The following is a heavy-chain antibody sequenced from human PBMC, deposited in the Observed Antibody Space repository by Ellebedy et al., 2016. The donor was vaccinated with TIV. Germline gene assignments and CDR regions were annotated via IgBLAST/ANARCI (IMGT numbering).Heavy chain of an antibody. Sequence: GESLKISCAASGFTFSNYAMNWVRQAPGKGLEWVSAISGSGGSTYYADSVKGRFTISRDNSKNTLYLQMNSLRAEDTAVYYCAGDSGPVLPNWGQGTLVTVSS. V-gene: IGHV3-23*01. CDR3: AGDSGPVLPN. D-gene: IGHD6-19*01. J-gene: IGHJ4*02. CDR1: GFTFSNYA. CDR2: ISGSGGST.